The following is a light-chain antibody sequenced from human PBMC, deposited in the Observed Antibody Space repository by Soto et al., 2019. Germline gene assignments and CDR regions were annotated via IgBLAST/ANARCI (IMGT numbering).Light chain of an antibody. CDR3: QQYNTYST. J-gene: IGKJ1*01. CDR2: DAS. CDR1: ESIRTW. V-gene: IGKV1-5*01. Sequence: DIQMTQSPTTLSASIGDRVTITCRASESIRTWLAWYQHKPGKAPKFLIYDASTLESGVPSRFSGSGSGTEFTLTISSLQPDDSATYYCQQYNTYSTFGQGTKVDIK.